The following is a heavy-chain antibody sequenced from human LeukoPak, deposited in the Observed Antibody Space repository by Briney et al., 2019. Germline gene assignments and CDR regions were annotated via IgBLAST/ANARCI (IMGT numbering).Heavy chain of an antibody. CDR3: AKVGLEHFDY. V-gene: IGHV3-66*01. Sequence: GGSLRLSCAASGLSVRGNYMSWVRQAPGKGLEWVSVLYSGGSTFYADSVKGRFTVSRDNSKNTLYLQMNSLRAEDTAVYYCAKVGLEHFDYWGQGTLVTVSS. J-gene: IGHJ4*02. D-gene: IGHD1-1*01. CDR2: LYSGGST. CDR1: GLSVRGNY.